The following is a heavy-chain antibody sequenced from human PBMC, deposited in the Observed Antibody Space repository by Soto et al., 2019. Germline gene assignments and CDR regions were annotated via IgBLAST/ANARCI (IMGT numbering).Heavy chain of an antibody. D-gene: IGHD6-6*01. J-gene: IGHJ4*02. CDR1: GGSVSSGSYY. V-gene: IGHV4-31*11. Sequence: QVQLQESGPGLVKPSQTLSLTCAVSGGSVSSGSYYWSWIRQHPGKGLEWIGYIYYSGSTYYNPSLKSRSTISVDTSKNQFSLRLSSVTAADTAVYYCARAEEQLVFSQVFDYWGQGTLVTVSS. CDR2: IYYSGST. CDR3: ARAEEQLVFSQVFDY.